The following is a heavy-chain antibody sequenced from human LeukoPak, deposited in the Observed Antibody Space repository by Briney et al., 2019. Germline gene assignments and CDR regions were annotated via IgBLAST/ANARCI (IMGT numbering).Heavy chain of an antibody. CDR2: ISYDGSNK. CDR1: GFTFSSYA. CDR3: ARDVDSSGYSPFDY. D-gene: IGHD3-22*01. V-gene: IGHV3-30*04. J-gene: IGHJ4*02. Sequence: PGGSLRLSCAASGFTFSSYAMHWVRQAPGKGLEWVAVISYDGSNKYYADSVKGRFTISRDNSKNTLYLQMNSLRAEDTAVYYCARDVDSSGYSPFDYWGQGTLVTVSS.